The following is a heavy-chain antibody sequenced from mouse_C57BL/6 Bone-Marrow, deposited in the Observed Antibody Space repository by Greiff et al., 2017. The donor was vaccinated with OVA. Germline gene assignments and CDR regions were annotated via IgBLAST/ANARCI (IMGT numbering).Heavy chain of an antibody. V-gene: IGHV1-26*01. J-gene: IGHJ2*01. CDR3: ARSGYYGSSYYFDY. D-gene: IGHD1-1*01. CDR1: GYTFTDYY. Sequence: VQLQQSGPELVKPGASVKISCKASGYTFTDYYMNWVKQSHGKSLEWIGDINPNNGGTSYNQKFKGKATLTVDKSSSTAYMELRSLTSEDSAVYYCARSGYYGSSYYFDYWGQGTTLTVSS. CDR2: INPNNGGT.